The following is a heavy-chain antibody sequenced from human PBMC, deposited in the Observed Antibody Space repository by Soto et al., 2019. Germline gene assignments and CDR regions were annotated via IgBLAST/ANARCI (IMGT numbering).Heavy chain of an antibody. V-gene: IGHV1-46*03. CDR3: ARGASAKYCSGGRCYGSWFDP. CDR1: GYTFTSYY. Sequence: ASVKVSCKASGYTFTSYYMHWVRQAPGQGLEWMGIINPSGGSTSYAQKFQGRVTMTRDTSPSTVYMELSSLRSEDTAVYYCARGASAKYCSGGRCYGSWFDPWGQGTLVTVSS. J-gene: IGHJ5*02. CDR2: INPSGGST. D-gene: IGHD2-15*01.